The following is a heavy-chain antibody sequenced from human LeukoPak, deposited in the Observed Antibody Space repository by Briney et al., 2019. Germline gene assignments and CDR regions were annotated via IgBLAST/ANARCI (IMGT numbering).Heavy chain of an antibody. CDR2: IYYSGNT. Sequence: PSETLSLTCTVSGGSISSYYWSWIRQPPGKRLEWIGYIYYSGNTNYNPSLKSRVTFSVDTSKNQFALRMSSVTAADTAVYYCVGTYCGGDCYAMYAFDFWGQGTVVTVSS. V-gene: IGHV4-59*08. D-gene: IGHD2-21*02. CDR3: VGTYCGGDCYAMYAFDF. J-gene: IGHJ3*01. CDR1: GGSISSYY.